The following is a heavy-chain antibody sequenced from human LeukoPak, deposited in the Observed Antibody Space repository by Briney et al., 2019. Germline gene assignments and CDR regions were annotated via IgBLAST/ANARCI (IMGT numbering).Heavy chain of an antibody. CDR2: INPSSGGT. CDR3: ARGLGLDY. J-gene: IGHJ4*02. Sequence: GESLKISCKASGYSLNAYYMHWVRQAPGQGLEWMGWINPSSGGTKYAQKFQGRVTMARDTSISTTYMELSRLTSDDTAVYYCARGLGLDYWGQGTLVTVSS. D-gene: IGHD4-11*01. V-gene: IGHV1-2*02. CDR1: GYSLNAYY.